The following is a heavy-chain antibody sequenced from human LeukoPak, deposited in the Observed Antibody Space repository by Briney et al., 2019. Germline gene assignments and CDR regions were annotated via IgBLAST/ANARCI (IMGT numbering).Heavy chain of an antibody. Sequence: PSETLSLTCTVSGGSISSSFYYWGWIRQPPGKGLEWIGSIYYSGSGSTYFNPSLKSRVTVSVDTSMNQFSLKLSSVTATDTAVYYCARWSRAGYNWVNDYWGQGTLVTVSS. V-gene: IGHV4-39*07. CDR2: IYYSGSGST. CDR1: GGSISSSFYY. J-gene: IGHJ4*02. CDR3: ARWSRAGYNWVNDY. D-gene: IGHD5-24*01.